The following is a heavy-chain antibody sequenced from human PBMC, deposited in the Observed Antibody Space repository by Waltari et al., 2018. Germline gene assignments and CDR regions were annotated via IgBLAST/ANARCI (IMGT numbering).Heavy chain of an antibody. CDR1: GYSISSGYY. Sequence: QVQLQESGPGLVKPSETLSLTCAVSGYSISSGYYWGWIRQPPGKGLEWIGSIYHVGSTYYNPSLKSRVTISVDTSKNQFSLKLSSVTAADTAVYYCARRPDDYIWGSYRGFDYWGQGTLVTVSS. D-gene: IGHD3-16*02. V-gene: IGHV4-38-2*01. J-gene: IGHJ4*02. CDR3: ARRPDDYIWGSYRGFDY. CDR2: IYHVGST.